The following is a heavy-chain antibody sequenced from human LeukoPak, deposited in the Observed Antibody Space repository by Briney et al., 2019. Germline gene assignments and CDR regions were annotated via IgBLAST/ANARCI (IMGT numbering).Heavy chain of an antibody. Sequence: PSETLSLTCTVSGVSISSYYWSWIRQPPGKGLEWIGYIYYSGSTNYNPSLKSRVNMSIDTSKNQFSLKLSSVTAADTAVYYCARLSSAAGPPFDYWGQGTLVTLSS. CDR2: IYYSGST. J-gene: IGHJ4*02. V-gene: IGHV4-59*01. CDR3: ARLSSAAGPPFDY. CDR1: GVSISSYY. D-gene: IGHD6-13*01.